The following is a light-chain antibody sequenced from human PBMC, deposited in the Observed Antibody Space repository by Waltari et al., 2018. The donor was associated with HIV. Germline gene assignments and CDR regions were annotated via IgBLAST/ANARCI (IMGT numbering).Light chain of an antibody. CDR1: VVAQKH. V-gene: IGLV3-27*01. CDR2: QDS. CDR3: NSAADNIGV. Sequence: SYELTQPSSVSVSPGQTARITCTGDVVAQKHARWFQQKPGQAPVLVIYQDSERPSGIPVTVSGSSSGTTVTLTSSGAQVEHEADYDSNSAADNIGVFGGGTKLTVL. J-gene: IGLJ3*02.